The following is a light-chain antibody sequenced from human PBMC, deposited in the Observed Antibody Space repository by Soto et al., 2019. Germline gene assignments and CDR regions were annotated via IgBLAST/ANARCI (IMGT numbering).Light chain of an antibody. V-gene: IGKV3-20*01. Sequence: EIVLTQSPGTLSLSPGERATLSCRASQSVNSDYLAWYQHKPGRAPRLLIFGASNRATGIPDRFSGSGSGTDFTLTISRLEPEDFVVYYCQHFGFPQWTFGQGTKVEIK. CDR1: QSVNSDY. J-gene: IGKJ1*01. CDR2: GAS. CDR3: QHFGFPQWT.